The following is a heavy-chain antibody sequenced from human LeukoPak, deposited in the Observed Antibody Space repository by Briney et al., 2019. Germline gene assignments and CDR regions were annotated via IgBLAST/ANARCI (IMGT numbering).Heavy chain of an antibody. J-gene: IGHJ6*02. CDR2: IVVGSGNT. Sequence: GASVKVSCEASGLTFTSSAMQWVRQARGQRLEWIGWIVVGSGNTNYAQKFQERVTITRDMSTSTAYMVLSSLRSEDTAVYYCAAGRYYYDLNYGMDVWGQGTTVTVSS. CDR1: GLTFTSSA. D-gene: IGHD3-22*01. CDR3: AAGRYYYDLNYGMDV. V-gene: IGHV1-58*02.